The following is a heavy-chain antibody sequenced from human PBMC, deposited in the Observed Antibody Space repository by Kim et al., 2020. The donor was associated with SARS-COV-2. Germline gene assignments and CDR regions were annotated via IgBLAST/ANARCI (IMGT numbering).Heavy chain of an antibody. J-gene: IGHJ4*02. D-gene: IGHD3-10*01. Sequence: GGSLRLSCSASGFTFSSYAMHWVRQAPGKGLEYVSAISSNGGSTYYADSVKGRFTISRDNSKNTLYLQMSSLRAEDTAVYYCVKGGPYYGSGRQRGQTRYYFDYWGQGTLVTVSS. CDR3: VKGGPYYGSGRQRGQTRYYFDY. V-gene: IGHV3-64D*09. CDR1: GFTFSSYA. CDR2: ISSNGGST.